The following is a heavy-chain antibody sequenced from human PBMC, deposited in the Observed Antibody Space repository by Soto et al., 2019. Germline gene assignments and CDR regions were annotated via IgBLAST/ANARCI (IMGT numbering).Heavy chain of an antibody. CDR1: GGTFSSYA. J-gene: IGHJ3*02. D-gene: IGHD3-10*01. Sequence: QVQLVESGTEVKKPGSSLKVSCKASGGTFSSYAISWVRQAPGQGLEWMGGIIPIFGTTNYAEKFRGRVSITADESTSTAYVELSCLRSEDTAVYYCAGSFKYGSGTFDAFDIWGQGTMVTVSS. CDR2: IIPIFGTT. V-gene: IGHV1-69*01. CDR3: AGSFKYGSGTFDAFDI.